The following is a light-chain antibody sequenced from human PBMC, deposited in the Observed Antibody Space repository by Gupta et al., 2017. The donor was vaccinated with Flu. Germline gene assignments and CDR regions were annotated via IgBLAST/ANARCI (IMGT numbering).Light chain of an antibody. Sequence: FVLTQPHPVSESPGRTVTISCTRSGGSIDNTYVQWYRQRPGSAPTTVIYEDKKRSSGVPDRFSGSIDTSSNSASLTISGLKTEDEADYYCQSYDGNSLWVFGGGTKLTVL. CDR1: GGSIDNTY. CDR3: QSYDGNSLWV. J-gene: IGLJ3*02. V-gene: IGLV6-57*03. CDR2: EDK.